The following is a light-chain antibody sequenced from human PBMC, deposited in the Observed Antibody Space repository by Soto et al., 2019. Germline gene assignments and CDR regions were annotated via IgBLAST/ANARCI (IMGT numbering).Light chain of an antibody. CDR1: QSLGHSDGATS. CDR2: TVS. CDR3: MQGTQWPWT. V-gene: IGKV2-30*02. J-gene: IGKJ1*01. Sequence: EVVLTQSPLSLPVTVGQPASISCRSSQSLGHSDGATSLNWFHQRPGQSPRRLIYTVSVRDSGVPNRFSGSGSGTDFTLKISRMEAEDVGIFYCMQGTQWPWTFGQGTKVEI.